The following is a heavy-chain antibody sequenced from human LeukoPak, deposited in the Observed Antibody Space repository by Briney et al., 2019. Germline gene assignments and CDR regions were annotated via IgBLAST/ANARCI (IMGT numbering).Heavy chain of an antibody. V-gene: IGHV4-34*01. J-gene: IGHJ6*03. D-gene: IGHD3-10*01. CDR1: GGSFSGYY. CDR3: ARRLGRKFGERFYYYHYMDV. CDR2: MNHSGST. Sequence: QSSETLSLTCAVYGGSFSGYYWSWIRQPPGKGLEWIGEMNHSGSTNYNPSLKSRVTISVDTSKNQFSLKLSSVTAADTAVYYYARRLGRKFGERFYYYHYMDVWGKGTTVTISS.